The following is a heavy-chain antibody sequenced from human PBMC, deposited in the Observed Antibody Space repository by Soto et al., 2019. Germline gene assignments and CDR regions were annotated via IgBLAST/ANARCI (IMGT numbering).Heavy chain of an antibody. CDR3: ARDRVQLWPPNYYYGMDV. CDR1: GFTFSSYE. J-gene: IGHJ6*02. Sequence: VGSLRLSCAASGFTFSSYEMNWVRQAPGKGLEWVSYISSSGSTIYYADSVKGRFTISRDNAKNSLYLQMNSLRAEDTAVYYCARDRVQLWPPNYYYGMDVWGQGTTVTVSS. D-gene: IGHD5-18*01. V-gene: IGHV3-48*03. CDR2: ISSSGSTI.